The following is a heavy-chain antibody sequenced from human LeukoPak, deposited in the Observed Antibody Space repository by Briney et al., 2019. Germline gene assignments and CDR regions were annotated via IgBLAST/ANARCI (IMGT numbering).Heavy chain of an antibody. CDR2: ISGSGGST. CDR3: ATAVIWFGEDRYAFDI. Sequence: PGGALRLSWAASGFTFSSYWVSWVGQAPGKGLEGGSAISGSGGSTYYADSVKGRFTISRDNSKNTLYLQMNSLRAEDTAVYYCATAVIWFGEDRYAFDIWGQGTMVTVSS. V-gene: IGHV3-23*01. J-gene: IGHJ3*02. D-gene: IGHD3-10*01. CDR1: GFTFSSYW.